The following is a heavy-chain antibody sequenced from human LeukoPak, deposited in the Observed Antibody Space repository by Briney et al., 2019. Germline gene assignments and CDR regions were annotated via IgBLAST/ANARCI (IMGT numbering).Heavy chain of an antibody. J-gene: IGHJ5*02. CDR3: ARGGGAAGRKYWFDP. Sequence: GESLKISCKGSGYRFTSYWIGWVRHMPGKGLEWMGIIYPGDSDTRYSPSFQGQVTISADKSISTAYLQWSSLKASDTAMYYCARGGGAAGRKYWFDPWGQGTLVTVSS. CDR2: IYPGDSDT. V-gene: IGHV5-51*01. CDR1: GYRFTSYW. D-gene: IGHD6-13*01.